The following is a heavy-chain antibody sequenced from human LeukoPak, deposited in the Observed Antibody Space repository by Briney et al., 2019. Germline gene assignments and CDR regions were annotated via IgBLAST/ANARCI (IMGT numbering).Heavy chain of an antibody. D-gene: IGHD3-22*01. J-gene: IGHJ3*02. Sequence: ASVKVSCKASGYTFTSHFMHWVRQAPGQGLEWMGIINPRGGSTSYTQKFQGRVIMTRDTSTSTVYMELSSLRSEDTAVYYCARVKSYYYDTSDKDAFDIWGQGTMVTVSS. V-gene: IGHV1-46*01. CDR1: GYTFTSHF. CDR2: INPRGGST. CDR3: ARVKSYYYDTSDKDAFDI.